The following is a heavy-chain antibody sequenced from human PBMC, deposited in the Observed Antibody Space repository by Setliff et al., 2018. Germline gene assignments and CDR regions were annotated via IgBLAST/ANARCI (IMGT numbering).Heavy chain of an antibody. V-gene: IGHV3-48*01. D-gene: IGHD3-22*01. CDR3: AAGGYYYVWDY. CDR2: INSRSSTI. J-gene: IGHJ4*02. Sequence: QPGGSLRLSCAASGFTFSSYNMDWVRQAPGKGLEWVSYINSRSSTISYADPVKGRFTISRDNAKNSLYLQMNSLRAEDTAVYYCAAGGYYYVWDYWGQGTLVTVSS. CDR1: GFTFSSYN.